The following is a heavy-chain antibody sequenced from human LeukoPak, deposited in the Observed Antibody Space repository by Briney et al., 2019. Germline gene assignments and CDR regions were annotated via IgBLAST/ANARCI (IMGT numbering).Heavy chain of an antibody. CDR1: GGSFSGYC. CDR3: AREGSSSLMFDY. J-gene: IGHJ4*02. D-gene: IGHD6-6*01. Sequence: PSETLSLTCAVYGGSFSGYCWSWIRQPPGKGLEWIGEINHSGSTNYNPSLKSRVTISVDTSKNQFSLKLSSVTAADTAVYYCAREGSSSLMFDYWRQGTLVTVSS. CDR2: INHSGST. V-gene: IGHV4-34*01.